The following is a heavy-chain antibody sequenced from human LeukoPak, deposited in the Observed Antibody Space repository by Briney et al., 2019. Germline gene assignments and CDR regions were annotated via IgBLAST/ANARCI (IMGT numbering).Heavy chain of an antibody. V-gene: IGHV3-48*02. CDR1: GFTFSSYS. J-gene: IGHJ4*02. CDR3: ARVRGATLSHHYFDD. D-gene: IGHD1-26*01. CDR2: IIGSSDLI. Sequence: GGSLRLSCAASGFTFSSYSMNWVRQAPGKGLEWVSFIIGSSDLIYYADSVKGRFTISRDNAKNSLYLHMNSLRDEDTAVYYCARVRGATLSHHYFDDWGQGALVTVSS.